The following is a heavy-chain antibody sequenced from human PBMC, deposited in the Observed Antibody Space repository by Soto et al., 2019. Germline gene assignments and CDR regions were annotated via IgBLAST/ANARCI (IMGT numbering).Heavy chain of an antibody. CDR1: GYTFTSYD. CDR3: ARSGPYYDFWSGYYRDYYYGMDV. Sequence: GASVKVSCKASGYTFTSYDINWVRQATGQGLEWMGWMNPNSDNTGYAQKFQGRVTMTRNTSISTAYMELSSLRSDDTAVYYCARSGPYYDFWSGYYRDYYYGMDVWGQGTTVTVSS. D-gene: IGHD3-3*01. V-gene: IGHV1-8*01. CDR2: MNPNSDNT. J-gene: IGHJ6*02.